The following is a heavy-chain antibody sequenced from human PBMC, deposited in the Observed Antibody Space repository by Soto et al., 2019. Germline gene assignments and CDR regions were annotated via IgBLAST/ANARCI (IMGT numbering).Heavy chain of an antibody. V-gene: IGHV3-33*01. J-gene: IGHJ6*02. CDR2: IWYDGSNK. D-gene: IGHD2-15*01. CDR1: GFTFSSYG. Sequence: PGGSLRLSCAASGFTFSSYGMHWVRQAPDKGLEWVAVIWYDGSNKYYADSVKGRFTISRDNSKNTLYLQMNSLRAEETAVYYCARGAMSLAGNPYYYGMDVWGQGTTVTVSS. CDR3: ARGAMSLAGNPYYYGMDV.